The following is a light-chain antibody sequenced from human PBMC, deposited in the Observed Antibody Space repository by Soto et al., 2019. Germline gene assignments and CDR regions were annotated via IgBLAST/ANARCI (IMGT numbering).Light chain of an antibody. CDR2: GAS. CDR3: QQYDTWPLT. Sequence: EIVMTQSPATLSVSPGERATLSCRASQSVSSNLAWYQQKLGQAPELLISGASTRATGIPARFSGSGSGTDFTLTISSLQSEDVAVYYCQQYDTWPLTFGQGTKVDIK. V-gene: IGKV3-15*01. CDR1: QSVSSN. J-gene: IGKJ1*01.